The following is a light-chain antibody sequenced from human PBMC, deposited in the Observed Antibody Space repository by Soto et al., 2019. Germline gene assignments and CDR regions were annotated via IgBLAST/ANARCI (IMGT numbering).Light chain of an antibody. CDR2: DNN. Sequence: QSVLTQPPSVSAAPGQKVTISCSGSSSNIGNNYVSWYQQLPGTAPKLLIYDNNKRPSGIPDRFSGSKSGTSATLGITGLQTGDEADYHCGTWDSSFYVFGTGTKVTVL. CDR1: SSNIGNNY. V-gene: IGLV1-51*01. CDR3: GTWDSSFYV. J-gene: IGLJ1*01.